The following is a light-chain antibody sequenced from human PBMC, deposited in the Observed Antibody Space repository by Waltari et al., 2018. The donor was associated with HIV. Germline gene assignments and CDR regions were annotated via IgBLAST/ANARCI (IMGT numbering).Light chain of an antibody. CDR1: NIGSKS. J-gene: IGLJ2*01. CDR2: GDS. CDR3: QVWDSSSDHPYVV. V-gene: IGLV3-21*02. Sequence: SYVLTQPPSVSVAPGQTARITCGGNNIGSKSVHWYQQKPGQAPVLVVYGDSDRPSGIPERFSGSNSGNTATLTISRVEAGDEADYYCQVWDSSSDHPYVVFGGGTKLTVL.